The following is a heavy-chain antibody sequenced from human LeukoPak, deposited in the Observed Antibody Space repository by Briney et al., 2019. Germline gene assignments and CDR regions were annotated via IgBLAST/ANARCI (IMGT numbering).Heavy chain of an antibody. Sequence: ASVKVSCKVSGCTLTELSMHWVRQAPGKGLEWVGGFDPEDGETSYAQKFQRRVTMTEDTSTDTAYMELSSMRSEDTAVYYCARARRYCSSTSCSYYFDYWGQGTLVTVSS. V-gene: IGHV1-24*01. CDR2: FDPEDGET. J-gene: IGHJ4*02. D-gene: IGHD2-2*01. CDR3: ARARRYCSSTSCSYYFDY. CDR1: GCTLTELS.